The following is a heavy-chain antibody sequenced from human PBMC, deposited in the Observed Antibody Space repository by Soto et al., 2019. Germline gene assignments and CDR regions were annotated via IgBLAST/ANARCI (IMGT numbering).Heavy chain of an antibody. CDR3: ARPPGPYDFLDY. CDR2: IYPGDSDT. V-gene: IGHV5-51*01. D-gene: IGHD3-3*01. CDR1: GYSFSNYW. Sequence: GESLNISCKGSGYSFSNYWIPWVRQMPGKGLEWMGVIYPGDSDTRYSPSFQGQVTISADKSITTAYLQWSSLKASDTAMYYCARPPGPYDFLDYWGQGALVTVSS. J-gene: IGHJ4*02.